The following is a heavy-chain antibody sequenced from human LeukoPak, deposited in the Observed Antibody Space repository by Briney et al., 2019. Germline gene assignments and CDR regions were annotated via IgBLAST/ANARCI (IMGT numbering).Heavy chain of an antibody. CDR2: INAGNGNT. Sequence: ASVKVSCKASGYTFTSYAMHWVRQAPGQRLEWMGWINAGNGNTKYSQKFQGRVTITRDTSASTAYMELSSLRSEDTAVYYCATAKYCSSTSCRERKFDYWGQGTLVTVSS. V-gene: IGHV1-3*01. CDR1: GYTFTSYA. D-gene: IGHD2-2*01. CDR3: ATAKYCSSTSCRERKFDY. J-gene: IGHJ4*02.